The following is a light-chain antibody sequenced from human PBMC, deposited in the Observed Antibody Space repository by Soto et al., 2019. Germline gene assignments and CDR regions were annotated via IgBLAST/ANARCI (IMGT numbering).Light chain of an antibody. Sequence: QYALTQPPSASGSPGQSVTISCTGNSSDVGGYNYVSWYQHHPGKAPKVMIYEVSMRPSGVPDRFSGSKSGNTAALTVSGRQAEDEADYYCSSYAGSDAWVFGGGTKLTVL. J-gene: IGLJ3*02. V-gene: IGLV2-8*01. CDR1: SSDVGGYNY. CDR2: EVS. CDR3: SSYAGSDAWV.